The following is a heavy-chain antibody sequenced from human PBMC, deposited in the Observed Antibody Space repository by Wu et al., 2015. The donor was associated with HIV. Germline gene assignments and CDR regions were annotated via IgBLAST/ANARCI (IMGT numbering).Heavy chain of an antibody. CDR3: ARGSSGYSGYDSYFDY. CDR1: GGSFTNSV. V-gene: IGHV1-69*13. J-gene: IGHJ4*02. CDR2: IIPIFGTA. Sequence: QVRLVQSGAEVKQPGSSVKVSCRASGGSFTNSVVSWVRQAPGQGLEWMGGIIPIFGTANYAQKFQGRVTITADESTSTAYMELSSLRSEDTAVYYCARGSSGYSGYDSYFDYWGQGTLVTVSS. D-gene: IGHD5-12*01.